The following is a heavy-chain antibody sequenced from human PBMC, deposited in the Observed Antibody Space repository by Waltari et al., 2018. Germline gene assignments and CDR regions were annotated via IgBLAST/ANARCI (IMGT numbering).Heavy chain of an antibody. CDR1: GDPISSGFYH. CDR3: ARYYPSGKDYIDV. V-gene: IGHV4-61*02. Sequence: QVQLQESGPGLVKPSQTLSLICSVSGDPISSGFYHWSWIRQPAGRGLEWIGRVYVDRRTAYNPSLSSRVTISLDTSRNRFSLELTSVTAADTAIYYCARYYPSGKDYIDVWGKGTTVSVSS. CDR2: VYVDRRT. J-gene: IGHJ6*03. D-gene: IGHD3-10*01.